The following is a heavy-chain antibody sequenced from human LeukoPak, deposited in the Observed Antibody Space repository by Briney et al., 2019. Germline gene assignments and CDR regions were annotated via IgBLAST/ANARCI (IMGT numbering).Heavy chain of an antibody. CDR3: ARETVNYYDSSGYYRPYNWFDP. CDR2: INHSGST. Sequence: SETLSLTCAVYGGSFSGYYWSWIRQPPGEGLEWIGEINHSGSTNYNPPLKSRVTISVDTSKNQFSLKLSSVTAADTAVYYCARETVNYYDSSGYYRPYNWFDPWGQGTLVTVSS. J-gene: IGHJ5*02. V-gene: IGHV4-34*01. D-gene: IGHD3-22*01. CDR1: GGSFSGYY.